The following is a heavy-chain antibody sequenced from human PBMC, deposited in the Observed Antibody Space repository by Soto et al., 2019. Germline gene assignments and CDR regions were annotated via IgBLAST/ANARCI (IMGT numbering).Heavy chain of an antibody. CDR2: ISAYNGNT. CDR3: ARAGIAAAGFDY. D-gene: IGHD6-13*01. J-gene: IGHJ4*02. V-gene: IGHV1-18*01. Sequence: ASVKVSCKASGYTFTSYGISWVRQAPGQGLEWMGWISAYNGNTNYAQKLQGRVTITTDTSTSTAYMELSSLRSEDTAVYYCARAGIAAAGFDYWGQGTLVTVSS. CDR1: GYTFTSYG.